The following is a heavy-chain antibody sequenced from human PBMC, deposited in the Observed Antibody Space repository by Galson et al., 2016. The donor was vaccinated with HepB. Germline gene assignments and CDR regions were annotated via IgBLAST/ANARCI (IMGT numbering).Heavy chain of an antibody. J-gene: IGHJ4*02. D-gene: IGHD6-13*01. V-gene: IGHV3-33*01. CDR1: GFTFSSYG. Sequence: SLRLSCAASGFTFSSYGMHWVRQAPGKGLEWVAVIWYDGSNKYYADSVKGRITISRDNSKNTLFLQMISPRAEDTAVYYCAREMAIAAAATFDYWGQGTLVTVSS. CDR2: IWYDGSNK. CDR3: AREMAIAAAATFDY.